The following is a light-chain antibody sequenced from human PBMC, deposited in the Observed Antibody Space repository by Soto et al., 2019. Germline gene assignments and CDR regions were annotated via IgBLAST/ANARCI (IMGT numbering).Light chain of an antibody. J-gene: IGLJ1*01. CDR3: SSYTSRSTLV. CDR1: SSDVGGYNY. V-gene: IGLV2-14*01. CDR2: EVS. Sequence: QSVLTQAACVSGSPGQSITISCTGTSSDVGGYNYVSWYQQHPGKAPKLMIYEVSNRPSGVSNRFSGSKSGNTASLTISGLQAEDEADYYCSSYTSRSTLVFGTGTKVTVL.